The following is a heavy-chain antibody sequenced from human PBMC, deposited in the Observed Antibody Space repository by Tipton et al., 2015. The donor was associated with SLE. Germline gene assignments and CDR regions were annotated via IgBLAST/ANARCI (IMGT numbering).Heavy chain of an antibody. D-gene: IGHD3-10*01. CDR3: VRVRFGELYVSLAFDI. V-gene: IGHV4-4*07. Sequence: TLSLTCTVSGGSISSYYWSWLRQPAGKGLEWIGRFYTRGSTNSNTSLKRRVTMSVDTSTNQFSLKLSSGTAADTAVYYCVRVRFGELYVSLAFDIWRQGTMVTVSS. CDR1: GGSISSYY. J-gene: IGHJ3*02. CDR2: FYTRGST.